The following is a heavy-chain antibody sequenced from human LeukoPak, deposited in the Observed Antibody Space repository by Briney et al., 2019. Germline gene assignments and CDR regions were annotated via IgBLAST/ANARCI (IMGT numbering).Heavy chain of an antibody. Sequence: GGSLRLSCAASGXTFSSNLVHWVRQGPGKGLVWVSHINRDGTSTRYADSVKGRFTISRDNAKNTLYLQMNSLRAEDTAVYFCAKDFSGAIDSWGQGTQVTVSS. D-gene: IGHD3-10*01. CDR2: INRDGTST. V-gene: IGHV3-74*01. CDR1: GXTFSSNL. J-gene: IGHJ4*02. CDR3: AKDFSGAIDS.